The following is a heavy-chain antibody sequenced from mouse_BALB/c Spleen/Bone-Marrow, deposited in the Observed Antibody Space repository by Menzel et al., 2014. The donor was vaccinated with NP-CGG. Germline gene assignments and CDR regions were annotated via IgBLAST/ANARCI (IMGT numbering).Heavy chain of an antibody. CDR2: TNSNGDST. D-gene: IGHD2-3*01. V-gene: IGHV5-6-3*01. Sequence: EVHLVESGGGLVQPGGSLKLSCAASGFTFSRYGMSWVRQTPDKRLVLVATTNSNGDSTYYPDSVKGRFNISRDNAKNTLYLQMSSLKSEDTAMYYCARDDGYYVYWYFDVWGAGTTVTVSS. CDR3: ARDDGYYVYWYFDV. J-gene: IGHJ1*01. CDR1: GFTFSRYG.